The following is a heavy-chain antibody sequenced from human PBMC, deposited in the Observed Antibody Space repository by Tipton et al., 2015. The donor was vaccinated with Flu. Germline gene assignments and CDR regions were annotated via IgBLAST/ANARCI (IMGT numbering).Heavy chain of an antibody. J-gene: IGHJ4*02. CDR1: EFTFSSYA. Sequence: SLRLSCAASEFTFSSYAMHWVRQAPGKGLEWVAVISYDGSNKYYADSVKGRFTISRDDTKNTLYLQMNALKADDTALYYCARDRKKWLPPHYIDYWGQGTLVTVSS. V-gene: IGHV3-30-3*01. CDR3: ARDRKKWLPPHYIDY. D-gene: IGHD6-19*01. CDR2: ISYDGSNK.